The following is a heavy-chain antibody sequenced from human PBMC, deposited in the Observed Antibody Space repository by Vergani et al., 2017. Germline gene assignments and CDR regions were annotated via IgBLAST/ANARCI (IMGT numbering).Heavy chain of an antibody. CDR3: ARLMWGRRFQLLSGTMVRGAVSFDY. Sequence: VQLVESGGGVVQPGRSLRLSCAASGFPFSSYWMHWVRQAPGKGLVWVSRINSDGSSTSYADSVKGRFTISRDNAKNTLYLQMNSLRAEDTAVYYCARLMWGRRFQLLSGTMVRGAVSFDYWGQGTLVTVSS. CDR2: INSDGSST. J-gene: IGHJ4*02. CDR1: GFPFSSYW. D-gene: IGHD3-10*01. V-gene: IGHV3-74*02.